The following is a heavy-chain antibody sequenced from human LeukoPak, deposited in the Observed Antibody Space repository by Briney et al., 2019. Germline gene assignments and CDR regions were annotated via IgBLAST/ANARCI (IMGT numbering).Heavy chain of an antibody. V-gene: IGHV4-61*02. J-gene: IGHJ4*02. Sequence: SQTLSLTCTVSGGSISSGSYYWSWIRPPAGKGLEWIGRIYTSGSTNYNPSLKSRVTISVDTSKNQFSLKLSSVTAADTAVYYCARGDSGYDEVYFDYWGQGTLVTVSS. CDR3: ARGDSGYDEVYFDY. CDR1: GGSISSGSYY. CDR2: IYTSGST. D-gene: IGHD5-12*01.